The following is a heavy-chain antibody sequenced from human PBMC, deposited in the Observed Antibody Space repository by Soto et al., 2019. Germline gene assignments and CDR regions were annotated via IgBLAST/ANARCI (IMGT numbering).Heavy chain of an antibody. CDR3: AEEGYCSSTSCLFDY. CDR2: ISWNSGSI. CDR1: GFTFDDYA. Sequence: GGSLRLSCAASGFTFDDYAMHWVRQAPGKGLEWVSGISWNSGSIGYADSVKGRFTISRDNAKNSLYLQMNSLRAEDTALYYCAEEGYCSSTSCLFDYWGQGTLVTVSS. D-gene: IGHD2-2*01. J-gene: IGHJ4*02. V-gene: IGHV3-9*01.